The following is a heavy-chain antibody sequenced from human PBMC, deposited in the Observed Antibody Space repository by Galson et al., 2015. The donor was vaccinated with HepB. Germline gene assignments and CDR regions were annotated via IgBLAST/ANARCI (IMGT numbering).Heavy chain of an antibody. CDR2: ISWNSGSI. Sequence: SLRLSCAASGFTFDDYAMHWVRQAPGKGLEWVSGISWNSGSIGYADSVKGRFTISRDNAKNSLYLQMNSLRAEDTALYYCAKDIDSRHRGWGYWGQGTLVTVSS. CDR1: GFTFDDYA. D-gene: IGHD6-13*01. V-gene: IGHV3-9*01. J-gene: IGHJ4*02. CDR3: AKDIDSRHRGWGY.